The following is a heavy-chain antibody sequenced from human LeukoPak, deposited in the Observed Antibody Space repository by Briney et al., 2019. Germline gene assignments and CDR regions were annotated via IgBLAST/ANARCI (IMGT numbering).Heavy chain of an antibody. CDR1: GFSLSTSGVG. CDR2: IYWNGDK. V-gene: IGHV2-5*01. J-gene: IGHJ4*02. Sequence: SGPTLVKPTQTLTLTCTFSGFSLSTSGVGVGWIRQPPGKALEWLALIYWNGDKRYSPSLKSRLTITKDTSKNQVVLTMTNMDPVDTATYFCAHLTIFAVVFPFDYWGQGTLVTVSS. CDR3: AHLTIFAVVFPFDY. D-gene: IGHD3-3*01.